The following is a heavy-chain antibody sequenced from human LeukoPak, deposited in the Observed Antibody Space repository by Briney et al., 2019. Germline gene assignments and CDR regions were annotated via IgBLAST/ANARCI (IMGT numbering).Heavy chain of an antibody. J-gene: IGHJ3*02. V-gene: IGHV1-46*01. CDR1: GYTFTSYY. D-gene: IGHD3-3*01. CDR3: ASLYYDFPDAFDI. CDR2: INPSGGST. Sequence: GASVKVSCKASGYTFTSYYMHWVRQAPGQGLEWMGIINPSGGSTNYAQKFQGRVTMTRDTSISTAYMELSRLRSDDTAVYYCASLYYDFPDAFDIWGQGTMVTVSS.